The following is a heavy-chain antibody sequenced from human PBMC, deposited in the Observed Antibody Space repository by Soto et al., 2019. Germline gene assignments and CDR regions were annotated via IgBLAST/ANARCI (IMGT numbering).Heavy chain of an antibody. CDR2: INAGNGNT. CDR1: GYTFTSYA. V-gene: IGHV1-3*01. Sequence: QVPLVQSGAEVKKPGASVKVSCKASGYTFTSYAMHWVRQAPGQRLEWMGWINAGNGNTKYSQKFQGRVTITRDTSASTAYMELSSLRSEDTAVYYCARGLYDRHRGAYFDYWGQGTLVTVSS. D-gene: IGHD3-22*01. CDR3: ARGLYDRHRGAYFDY. J-gene: IGHJ4*02.